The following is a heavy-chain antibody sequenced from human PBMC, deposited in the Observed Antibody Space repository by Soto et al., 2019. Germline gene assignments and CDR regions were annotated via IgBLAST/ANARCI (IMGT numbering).Heavy chain of an antibody. D-gene: IGHD2-15*01. CDR2: ITDSSTYI. CDR1: GFTYSNYY. V-gene: IGHV3-11*05. CDR3: ARGGRYCSGGSGTNWFDP. J-gene: IGHJ5*02. Sequence: QVQLVESGGGLVEPGGSLRLSCAASGFTYSNYYMSWIRQAPEKGLEWVSYITDSSTYIYYSDSVKGRFTISRDNAKNSLYLQMNSLRAEDTAVYYCARGGRYCSGGSGTNWFDPWGQGTLVTVSS.